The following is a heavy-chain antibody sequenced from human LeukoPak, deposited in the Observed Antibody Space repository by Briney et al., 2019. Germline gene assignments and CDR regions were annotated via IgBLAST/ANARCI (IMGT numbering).Heavy chain of an antibody. V-gene: IGHV4-34*01. CDR2: INHSGST. J-gene: IGHJ4*02. CDR1: GGSFNGYY. CDR3: ARGWEQLEKYYFDY. Sequence: SETLSLTCAVYGGSFNGYYWSWIRQPPGKGLEWIGEINHSGSTNYNPSLKSRVTISVDTSKNQFSLKLSSVTAADTAVYYCARGWEQLEKYYFDYWGQGTLVTVSS. D-gene: IGHD1-26*01.